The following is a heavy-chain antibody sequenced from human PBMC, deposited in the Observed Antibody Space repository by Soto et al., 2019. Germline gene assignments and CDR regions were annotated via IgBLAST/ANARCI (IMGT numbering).Heavy chain of an antibody. D-gene: IGHD3-16*01. CDR2: SSGRSDAI. V-gene: IGHV3-48*02. J-gene: IGHJ6*02. CDR1: GFTFIDYS. CDR3: AGPGEGALFYYAMDV. Sequence: EVQLVESGGGLVQPGGSLRLSCAASGFTFIDYSMKWIRQAPGKGLEWISYSSGRSDAIWYADSVWGRFIVSRANAKNSPYLQMNSPRDADTAVYFCAGPGEGALFYYAMDVWGHGTTVTVS.